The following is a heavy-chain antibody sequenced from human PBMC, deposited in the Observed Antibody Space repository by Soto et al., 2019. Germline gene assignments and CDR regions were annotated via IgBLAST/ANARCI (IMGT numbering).Heavy chain of an antibody. CDR1: GGSISSSSYY. J-gene: IGHJ5*02. CDR2: IYYSGST. Sequence: PSETLSLTCTVSGGSISSSSYYWGWIRQPPGKGLEWIGSIYYSGSTYYNPSLKSRVTISVDTSKNQCSLKLSSVTAADTAVYYCASNYYDILTGYYNSWFDPWGQGTLVTVSS. V-gene: IGHV4-39*01. CDR3: ASNYYDILTGYYNSWFDP. D-gene: IGHD3-9*01.